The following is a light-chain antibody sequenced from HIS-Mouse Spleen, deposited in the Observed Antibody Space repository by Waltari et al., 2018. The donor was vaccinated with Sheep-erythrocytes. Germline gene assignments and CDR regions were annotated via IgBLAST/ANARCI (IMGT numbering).Light chain of an antibody. J-gene: IGLJ2*01. CDR1: ALPHKY. CDR3: YSTDSSGNHRV. V-gene: IGLV3-10*01. CDR2: EDS. Sequence: SELTHPPSVSVSPGQTARITCPGDALPHKYAYLYQQKSGQAPVLGIYEDSKRPSGTPERFSGSSSGTMATLTISGAQVEDEADYYCYSTDSSGNHRVFGGGTKLTVL.